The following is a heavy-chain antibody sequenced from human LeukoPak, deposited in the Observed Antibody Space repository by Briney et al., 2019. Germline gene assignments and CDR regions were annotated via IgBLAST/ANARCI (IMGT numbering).Heavy chain of an antibody. CDR2: IIPIFGTS. CDR3: ARGRVYSYGYHFDY. Sequence: SVKVSCKASGGTFSSYSISWVRQAPGQGLEGMGGIIPIFGTSNYAQKFQGRVTITPDESTSTAYMELRSLRPEDTAVYYCARGRVYSYGYHFDYWGQGTLVSVSS. V-gene: IGHV1-69*13. J-gene: IGHJ4*02. D-gene: IGHD5-18*01. CDR1: GGTFSSYS.